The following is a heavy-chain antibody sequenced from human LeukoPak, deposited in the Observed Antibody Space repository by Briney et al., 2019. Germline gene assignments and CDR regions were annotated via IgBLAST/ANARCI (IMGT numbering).Heavy chain of an antibody. V-gene: IGHV3-66*01. D-gene: IGHD2/OR15-2a*01. CDR2: IYSGGST. Sequence: GGSLRLSCAASGFTFSSYAMSWVRQAPGKGLEWVSVIYSGGSTYYADSVKGRFTISRDNSKNTLYLQMNSLRAEDTAVYYCARSPSIGKDAFDIRGQGTMVTVSS. J-gene: IGHJ3*02. CDR3: ARSPSIGKDAFDI. CDR1: GFTFSSYA.